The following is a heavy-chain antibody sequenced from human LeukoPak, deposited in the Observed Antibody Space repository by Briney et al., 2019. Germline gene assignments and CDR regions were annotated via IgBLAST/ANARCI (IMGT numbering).Heavy chain of an antibody. CDR1: GFTFSSYW. CDR2: IKQDGSEK. Sequence: GGSLRLSCAASGFTFSSYWMSWVRQAPGKGLEWVANIKQDGSEKYYVDSMKGRFTISRDNAKNSLYLQMNSLRAEDTAVYYCARERFLEWSYYGMDVWGQGTTVTVSS. CDR3: ARERFLEWSYYGMDV. D-gene: IGHD3-3*01. V-gene: IGHV3-7*01. J-gene: IGHJ6*02.